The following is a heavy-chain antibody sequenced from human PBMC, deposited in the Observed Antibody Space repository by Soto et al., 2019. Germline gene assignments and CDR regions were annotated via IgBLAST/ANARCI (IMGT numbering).Heavy chain of an antibody. D-gene: IGHD6-13*01. Sequence: SETLSLTCTVSGGSISSYYWSWIRQPAGKGLEWIGRIYTSGSTNYNPSLKSRVTMSVDTSKNQFSLTLSSVTAADTAVSYCARGSGLYSSSWYGYWGQGTLVTVSS. CDR2: IYTSGST. V-gene: IGHV4-4*07. CDR3: ARGSGLYSSSWYGY. CDR1: GGSISSYY. J-gene: IGHJ4*02.